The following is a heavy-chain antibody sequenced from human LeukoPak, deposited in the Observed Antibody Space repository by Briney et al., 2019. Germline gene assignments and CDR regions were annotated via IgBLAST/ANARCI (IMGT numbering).Heavy chain of an antibody. J-gene: IGHJ6*03. Sequence: GGSLRLSCAASGFTFSTYEMNWVRQAPGKGLEWVSYISNGDGTIKYADSVKGRFTISRDNAKNSVYLQMTSLRAEDTALYYCAKDATAVPGTVYMDVWGKGTTVTISS. CDR1: GFTFSTYE. D-gene: IGHD6-13*01. V-gene: IGHV3-48*03. CDR2: ISNGDGTI. CDR3: AKDATAVPGTVYMDV.